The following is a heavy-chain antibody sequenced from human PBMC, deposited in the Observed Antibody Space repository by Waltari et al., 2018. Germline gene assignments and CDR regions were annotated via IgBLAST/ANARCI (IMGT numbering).Heavy chain of an antibody. Sequence: EVQLFESGGGLVQPGGSLRLSCAASGFTFSSYAMSGVGQAPGKGLEWVSAISGSGGSTYYADSVKGRFTISRDNSKNTLYLQMNSLRAEDTAVYYCAKDVGIRSPPFDYWGQGTLVTVSS. D-gene: IGHD2-15*01. J-gene: IGHJ4*02. V-gene: IGHV3-23*01. CDR1: GFTFSSYA. CDR3: AKDVGIRSPPFDY. CDR2: ISGSGGST.